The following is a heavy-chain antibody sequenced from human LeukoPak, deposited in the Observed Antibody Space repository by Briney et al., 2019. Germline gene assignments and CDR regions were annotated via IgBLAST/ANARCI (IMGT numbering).Heavy chain of an antibody. CDR3: AKESSSLDYFDY. D-gene: IGHD6-6*01. V-gene: IGHV3-30*18. J-gene: IGHJ4*02. Sequence: GGSLRLSCAASGFTFSSYGVHWVRQAPGKGLEWVAVISYDGSNKYYADSVKGRFTISRDNSKNTLYLQMNSLRAEDTAVYYCAKESSSLDYFDYWGQGTLVTVSS. CDR2: ISYDGSNK. CDR1: GFTFSSYG.